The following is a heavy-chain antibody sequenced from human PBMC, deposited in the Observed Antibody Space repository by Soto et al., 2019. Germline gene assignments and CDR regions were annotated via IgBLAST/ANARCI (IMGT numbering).Heavy chain of an antibody. J-gene: IGHJ5*02. CDR3: ARGLGSSSSSWLDP. CDR1: GFTFSSYD. V-gene: IGHV3-13*01. Sequence: GGSLRLSCAASGFTFSSYDMHWVRQATGKGLEWFSAIGTAGDTYYPGSVKGRFTISRENAKNSLYLKMNSLRAGDTAVYYCARGLGSSSSSWLDPWGQGTVVT. CDR2: IGTAGDT. D-gene: IGHD6-6*01.